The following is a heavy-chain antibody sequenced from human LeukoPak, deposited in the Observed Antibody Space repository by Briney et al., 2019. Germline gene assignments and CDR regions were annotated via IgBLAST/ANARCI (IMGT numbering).Heavy chain of an antibody. J-gene: IGHJ3*02. D-gene: IGHD7-27*01. Sequence: GGSLRLSCAASGFTFRDFAMSWVRQAPGKGLEWVSAISGDAHSTYYADSVKGRFTISRDNSKKTLYLQMNSLRAEDTAVYYCARETGDDAFDIWGQGTMVTVSS. CDR2: ISGDAHST. CDR1: GFTFRDFA. V-gene: IGHV3-23*01. CDR3: ARETGDDAFDI.